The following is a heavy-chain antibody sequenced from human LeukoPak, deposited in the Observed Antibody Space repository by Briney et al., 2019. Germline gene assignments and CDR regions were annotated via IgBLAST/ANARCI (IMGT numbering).Heavy chain of an antibody. CDR3: AREAAGAVAGTSDWFDP. J-gene: IGHJ5*02. V-gene: IGHV4-34*01. D-gene: IGHD6-19*01. CDR1: GGSFSGYY. Sequence: RSSEALSLTCAVYGGSFSGYYWSWIRQPPGKGLEWIGEINHSGSTNYNPSLKSRVTISVDTSKNQFSLKLSSVTAADTAVYYCAREAAGAVAGTSDWFDPWGQGTLVTVSS. CDR2: INHSGST.